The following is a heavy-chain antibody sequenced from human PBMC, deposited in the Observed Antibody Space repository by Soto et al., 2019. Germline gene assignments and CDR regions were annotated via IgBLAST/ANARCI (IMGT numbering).Heavy chain of an antibody. CDR1: GGSFSDFY. D-gene: IGHD2-21*02. CDR2: INHRGST. Sequence: QVQLQQWGAGLLKPSETLSLTCAVYGGSFSDFYWTWIRQPPGKGLEWIGQINHRGSTNYNPSLKSRVTISGDTSNNQFSLKLSSVTAADTAVYYCVRGTSVVTPSLDYWGQGTLVTVSS. V-gene: IGHV4-34*01. CDR3: VRGTSVVTPSLDY. J-gene: IGHJ4*02.